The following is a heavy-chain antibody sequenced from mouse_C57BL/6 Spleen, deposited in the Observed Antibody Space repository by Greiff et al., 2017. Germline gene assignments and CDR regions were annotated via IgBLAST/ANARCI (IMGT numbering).Heavy chain of an antibody. CDR1: GYTFTSYW. CDR3: ARSDGYYDFDY. V-gene: IGHV1-64*01. CDR2: IHPNSGST. D-gene: IGHD2-3*01. J-gene: IGHJ2*01. Sequence: VQLQQPGAELVKPGASVKLSCKASGYTFTSYWMHWVKQRPGQGLEWIGMIHPNSGSTNYNEKFKSKATLTVDKSSSTAYMQLSSLTSDDSAVYYCARSDGYYDFDYWGQGTTLTVSS.